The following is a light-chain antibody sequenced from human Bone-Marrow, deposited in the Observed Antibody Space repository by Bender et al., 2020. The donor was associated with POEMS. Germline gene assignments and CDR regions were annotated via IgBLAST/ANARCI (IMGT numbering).Light chain of an antibody. Sequence: SYELTQPRSLSVALRQTAKLTCGGDNIGRKNVHWYQQRPGQAPIILIYKDTKRPSGVPGRFSGSSSGTTVTLTITGVQAEDEADYYCQSADSDGTFVVFGGGTHLTVL. J-gene: IGLJ2*01. CDR3: QSADSDGTFVV. V-gene: IGLV3-25*03. CDR1: NIGRKN. CDR2: KDT.